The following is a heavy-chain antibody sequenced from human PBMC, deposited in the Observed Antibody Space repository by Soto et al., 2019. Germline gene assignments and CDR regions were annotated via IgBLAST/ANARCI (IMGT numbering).Heavy chain of an antibody. CDR3: ARVYDSSGYYTFDY. V-gene: IGHV4-31*03. CDR1: GGYVISGGYY. D-gene: IGHD3-22*01. CDR2: IYYSGST. J-gene: IGHJ4*02. Sequence: PSETMSVTCTVAGGYVISGGYYWSWIHQHPGKGLEWIGYIYYSGSTYYNPSLKSRVTISVDTSKNQFSLKLSSVTAADTAVYYCARVYDSSGYYTFDYWGQGTLVTVSS.